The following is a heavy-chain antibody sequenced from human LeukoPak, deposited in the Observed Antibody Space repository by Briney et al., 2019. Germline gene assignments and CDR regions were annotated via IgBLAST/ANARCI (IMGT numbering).Heavy chain of an antibody. J-gene: IGHJ4*02. CDR2: ISYDGSNK. CDR1: GFTFSSYG. V-gene: IGHV3-30*03. D-gene: IGHD3-16*01. Sequence: GGSLRLSCAASGFTFSSYGMHWVRQAPGKGLEWVAVISYDGSNKYYADSVKGRFTISRDNPKNTRYLQMNSLRAEDTAVYYCARTRGGGYSDFWGQGALVTVSS. CDR3: ARTRGGGYSDF.